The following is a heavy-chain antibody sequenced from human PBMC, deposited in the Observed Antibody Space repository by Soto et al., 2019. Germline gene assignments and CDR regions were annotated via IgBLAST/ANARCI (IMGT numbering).Heavy chain of an antibody. D-gene: IGHD3-3*01. CDR2: INPNSGGT. CDR1: GYTFTGYY. Sequence: ASVTVSCKASGYTFTGYYMNWVRQAPGQGLEWMGWINPNSGGTNYAQKFQGWVTMTRDTSISTAYMELSRLRSDDTAVYYCARDRERITIFGVVIPQHYYYGMDVWGQGTTVTVSS. CDR3: ARDRERITIFGVVIPQHYYYGMDV. J-gene: IGHJ6*02. V-gene: IGHV1-2*04.